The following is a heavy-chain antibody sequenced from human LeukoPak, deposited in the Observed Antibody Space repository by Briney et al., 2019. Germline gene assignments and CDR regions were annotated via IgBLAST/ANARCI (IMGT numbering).Heavy chain of an antibody. CDR3: AKDGSSSSWFLDY. D-gene: IGHD6-13*01. Sequence: GGSLRLSCAASGFTFSSYARHWVRQAPGKGLEWVAFIRYDASNKYYADSVKGRFTISRDNSKNTLYLQMNSLRPEDTAVYYCAKDGSSSSWFLDYWGQGTLVTVSS. CDR1: GFTFSSYA. V-gene: IGHV3-30*02. J-gene: IGHJ4*02. CDR2: IRYDASNK.